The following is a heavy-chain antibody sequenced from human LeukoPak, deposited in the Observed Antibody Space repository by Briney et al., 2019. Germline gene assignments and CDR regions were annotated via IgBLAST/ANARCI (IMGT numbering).Heavy chain of an antibody. V-gene: IGHV1-2*02. J-gene: IGHJ5*02. Sequence: ASVKVSCKASGYTFTGYYMHWMRQAPGQGLEWMGWINPNSGGTNYAQKFQGRVTMTRDTSISTAYMELSRLRSDDTAVYYCARDVYCSGGSCYDWFDPWGQGTLVTVSS. CDR3: ARDVYCSGGSCYDWFDP. CDR1: GYTFTGYY. D-gene: IGHD2-15*01. CDR2: INPNSGGT.